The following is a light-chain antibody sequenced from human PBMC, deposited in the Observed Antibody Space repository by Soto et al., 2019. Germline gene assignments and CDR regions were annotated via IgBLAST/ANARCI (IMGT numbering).Light chain of an antibody. CDR2: SNS. Sequence: QAVVTQTPSASGTPGQRVSISCSGRSTNIGRNTVIWYQQVPGTTPKVLIYSNSQRPSGVPDRFSGSKSGTSASLAISGLQSDDEADYYYAAWDDSLNGVVFGGGTKVTVL. V-gene: IGLV1-44*01. CDR3: AAWDDSLNGVV. J-gene: IGLJ2*01. CDR1: STNIGRNT.